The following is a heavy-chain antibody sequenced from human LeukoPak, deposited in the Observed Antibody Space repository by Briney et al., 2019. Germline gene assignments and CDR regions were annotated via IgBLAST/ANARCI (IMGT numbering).Heavy chain of an antibody. D-gene: IGHD3-10*01. CDR2: IGGSGAST. CDR3: AKDRYYYGSGSDY. CDR1: KFTFSSYV. Sequence: GGSLRLSCAASKFTFSSYVMNWVRQAPGKGREWVSAIGGSGASTYYADSVKGRFTISRDNSKNTLYLQMNSLRAEDTAVYHCAKDRYYYGSGSDYWGQGTLVTVSS. V-gene: IGHV3-23*01. J-gene: IGHJ4*02.